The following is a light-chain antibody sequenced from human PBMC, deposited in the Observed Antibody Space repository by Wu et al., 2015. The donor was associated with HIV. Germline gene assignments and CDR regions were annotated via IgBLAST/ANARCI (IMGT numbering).Light chain of an antibody. CDR3: QQRRYWPLYT. J-gene: IGKJ2*01. CDR2: DAS. Sequence: EIVLTQFPATLSLSPGERATLSCRASQSVASFLAWYQQKPGQAPRLLIYDASNRATGIPARFSGSGSGTDFTLTISSLEPEDFAVYYCQQRRYWPLYTFGQGTKLXIE. V-gene: IGKV3-11*01. CDR1: QSVASF.